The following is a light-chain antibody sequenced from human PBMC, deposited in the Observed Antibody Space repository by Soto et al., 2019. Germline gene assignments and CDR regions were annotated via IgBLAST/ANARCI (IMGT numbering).Light chain of an antibody. CDR3: CSYAGSQV. J-gene: IGLJ2*01. CDR1: SSDVGSYNL. CDR2: EGS. Sequence: QSALTQPASVSGSPGQSITISCTGTSSDVGSYNLVSWYQQHPGKAPKLMIYEGSKRPSGVSNRFSGSKSGNTASLTISGLQAEDEVDYYCCSYAGSQVFGGGTKVTVL. V-gene: IGLV2-23*01.